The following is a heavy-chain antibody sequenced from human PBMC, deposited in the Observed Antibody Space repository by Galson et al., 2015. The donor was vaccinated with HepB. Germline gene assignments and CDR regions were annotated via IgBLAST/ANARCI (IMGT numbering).Heavy chain of an antibody. Sequence: SVQVACKASGGTFSSYGISWVRQAPAQGLEWMGGLIPNFNTTNHAQKFQGRVTITADEATNTAYMDLSSLSFEDTAVYYCARLSKLRFLADAFDIWGQGKMVTVSS. CDR2: LIPNFNTT. J-gene: IGHJ3*02. D-gene: IGHD3-3*01. V-gene: IGHV1-69*13. CDR3: ARLSKLRFLADAFDI. CDR1: GGTFSSYG.